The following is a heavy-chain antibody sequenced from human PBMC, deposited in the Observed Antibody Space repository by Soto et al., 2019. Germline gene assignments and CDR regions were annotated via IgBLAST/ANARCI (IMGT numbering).Heavy chain of an antibody. V-gene: IGHV4-39*01. CDR1: GGSISSSSYY. Sequence: SETLSLTCTVSGGSISSSSYYWGWIRQPPGKGLEWIGSIYYSGSTYYNPSLKSRVTISVDTSKNQFSLKLSSVTAADTAVYYCASLSANGGSTVTQKADFFWYFDLWGRGTLVTVSS. J-gene: IGHJ2*01. CDR2: IYYSGST. CDR3: ASLSANGGSTVTQKADFFWYFDL. D-gene: IGHD4-17*01.